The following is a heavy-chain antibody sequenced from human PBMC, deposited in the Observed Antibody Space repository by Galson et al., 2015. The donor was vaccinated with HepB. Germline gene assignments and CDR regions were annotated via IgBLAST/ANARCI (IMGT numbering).Heavy chain of an antibody. V-gene: IGHV3-48*01. CDR2: ISSSSSTI. J-gene: IGHJ6*02. CDR1: GFTFSSYS. D-gene: IGHD3-10*01. Sequence: SLRLSCAASGFTFSSYSMNWVRQAPGKGLEWVSYISSSSSTIYYADSVKGRFTISRDKAKNSLYLQMNSLRAEDTAVYYCARDRVRGVIRYYYGMDVWGQGTTVTVSS. CDR3: ARDRVRGVIRYYYGMDV.